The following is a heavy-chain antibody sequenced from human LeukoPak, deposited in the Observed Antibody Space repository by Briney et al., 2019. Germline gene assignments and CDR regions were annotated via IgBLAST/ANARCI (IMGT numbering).Heavy chain of an antibody. CDR2: MNPNSGNT. J-gene: IGHJ5*02. D-gene: IGHD2-8*01. CDR3: ARVPFCTNGVCYDWFDP. V-gene: IGHV1-8*01. CDR1: GYTFTSYD. Sequence: ASVKVSCKASGYTFTSYDINWVRQATGQGLEWMGWMNPNSGNTGYAQKFQGRVTMTRNTSISTAYMELSSLRSEDTAVYYCARVPFCTNGVCYDWFDPWGQGTLVTVSS.